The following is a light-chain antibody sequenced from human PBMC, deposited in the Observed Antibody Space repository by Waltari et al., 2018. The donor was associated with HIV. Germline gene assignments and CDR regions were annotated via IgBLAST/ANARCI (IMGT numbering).Light chain of an antibody. CDR1: SSDSGGFKS. Sequence: QSALTQPASVSGSPGQSITISCTGTSSDSGGFKSVSWYQQSPGKAPKLIIYDVSYRPSGVSNRFSGSKSGNTASLTISGLQAEDEADYYCSSYTSSSPVGVFGGGTKLTVL. CDR3: SSYTSSSPVGV. CDR2: DVS. J-gene: IGLJ2*01. V-gene: IGLV2-14*03.